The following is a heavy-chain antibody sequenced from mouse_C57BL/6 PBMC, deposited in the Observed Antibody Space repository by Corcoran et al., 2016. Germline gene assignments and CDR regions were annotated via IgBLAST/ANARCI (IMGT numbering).Heavy chain of an antibody. D-gene: IGHD2-3*01. V-gene: IGHV1-75*01. CDR2: IFPGSGST. J-gene: IGHJ4*01. Sequence: QVQLQQSGPELVKPGASVKISCKASGYTFTDYYINWVKQRPGQGLEWIGWIFPGSGSTYYNEKFKGKATLTVDKSSSTAYMLLSSLTSEDSAVYFCARCDGYRRGFYYYAMDYWGQGTSVTVSS. CDR1: GYTFTDYY. CDR3: ARCDGYRRGFYYYAMDY.